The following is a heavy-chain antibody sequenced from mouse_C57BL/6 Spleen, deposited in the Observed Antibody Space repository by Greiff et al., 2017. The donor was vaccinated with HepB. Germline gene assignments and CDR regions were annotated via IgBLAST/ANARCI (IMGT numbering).Heavy chain of an antibody. CDR2: INPNNGGT. D-gene: IGHD1-1*01. Sequence: VQLQQSGPELVKPGASVKISCKASGYTFTDYYMNWVKQSHGKSLEWIGDINPNNGGTSYNQKFKGKATLTVDKSSSTAYMELRSLTSEDSAVYYCARSPYYGSSYDNYWGQGTTLTVSS. CDR1: GYTFTDYY. J-gene: IGHJ2*01. V-gene: IGHV1-26*01. CDR3: ARSPYYGSSYDNY.